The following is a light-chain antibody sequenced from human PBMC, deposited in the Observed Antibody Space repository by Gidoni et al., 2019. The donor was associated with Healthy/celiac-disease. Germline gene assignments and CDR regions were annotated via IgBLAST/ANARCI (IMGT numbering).Light chain of an antibody. CDR2: GNS. J-gene: IGLJ1*01. Sequence: QSVLPQPPSVSASPGQRVTISCTGSSSNIGAGYDVHWYQQLPGTAPKLLIYGNSNRPSGVPDRFSGSKSGTSASLAITGLQAEDEADYYCQSYDSSLSGFYVFGTGTKVTVL. V-gene: IGLV1-40*01. CDR1: SSNIGAGYD. CDR3: QSYDSSLSGFYV.